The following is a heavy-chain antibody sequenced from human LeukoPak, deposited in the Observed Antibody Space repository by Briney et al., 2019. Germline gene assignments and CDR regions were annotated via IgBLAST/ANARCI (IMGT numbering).Heavy chain of an antibody. CDR3: ARGMITFGGVIVIPELD. CDR1: GYTFTSYY. V-gene: IGHV1-46*01. J-gene: IGHJ4*02. D-gene: IGHD3-16*02. CDR2: INPSGGST. Sequence: ASVKVSCKASGYTFTSYYMHWVRQAPGQGLEWMGIINPSGGSTSYAQKFQGRVTITADKSTSTAYMELSSLRSEDTAVYYCARGMITFGGVIVIPELDWGQGTLVTVSS.